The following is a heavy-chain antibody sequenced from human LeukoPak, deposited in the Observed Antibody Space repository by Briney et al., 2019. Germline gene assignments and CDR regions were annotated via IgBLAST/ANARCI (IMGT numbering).Heavy chain of an antibody. V-gene: IGHV1-69*13. CDR1: GGTFSSYA. CDR2: IIPIFGTA. D-gene: IGHD3-10*01. CDR3: ARAMVRGVRPPYYYYYYMDV. Sequence: SVKVSCKASGGTFSSYAISWVRQAPGQGLEWMGGIIPIFGTANYAQKFQGRVTITADESTSTAYMELSSLRSEDTAVYYCARAMVRGVRPPYYYYYYMDVCGKGTTVTVSS. J-gene: IGHJ6*03.